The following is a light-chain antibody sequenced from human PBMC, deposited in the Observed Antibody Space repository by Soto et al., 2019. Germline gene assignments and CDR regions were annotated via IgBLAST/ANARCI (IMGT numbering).Light chain of an antibody. CDR3: SSYAGRNNYV. CDR1: SSNIGNNY. J-gene: IGLJ1*01. CDR2: ENN. V-gene: IGLV1-51*01. Sequence: QSVLTQPPSVSAAPGQKVTISCSGSSSNIGNNYVSWYQQLPGTAPKLLIYENNKRPSGIPDRFSGSKSGNSASLTVSGLQAEDEADYYSSSYAGRNNYVFGTGTKVTV.